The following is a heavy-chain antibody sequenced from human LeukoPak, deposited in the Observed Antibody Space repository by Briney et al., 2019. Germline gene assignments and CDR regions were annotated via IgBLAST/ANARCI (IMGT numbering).Heavy chain of an antibody. CDR1: GGSVSSYY. CDR2: IHNSGRT. CDR3: ARQGYSAYEILDY. Sequence: SETLSLTCSVSGGSVSSYYWSWIRQSPGKGLEWIGYIHNSGRTNYNPSLKSRVTGFVDTSKNQFSLKLSSVTAADTAVYYCARQGYSAYEILDYWGQGTLVTVSS. D-gene: IGHD5-12*01. V-gene: IGHV4-59*08. J-gene: IGHJ4*02.